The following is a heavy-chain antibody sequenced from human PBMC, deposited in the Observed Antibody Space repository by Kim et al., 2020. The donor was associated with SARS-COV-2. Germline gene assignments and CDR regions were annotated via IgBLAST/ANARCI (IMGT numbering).Heavy chain of an antibody. J-gene: IGHJ4*02. CDR3: TTDSAATLDY. V-gene: IGHV3-15*01. CDR1: GFSFTTAW. D-gene: IGHD2-15*01. Sequence: GGSLRLSCAASGFSFTTAWMTWVRQAPGKGLEWVGRIRSKTDGGTTDYASPVKGRITISRDDSKNTTYLQMYSLKTEDTAVYYCTTDSAATLDYWGQGIL. CDR2: IRSKTDGGTT.